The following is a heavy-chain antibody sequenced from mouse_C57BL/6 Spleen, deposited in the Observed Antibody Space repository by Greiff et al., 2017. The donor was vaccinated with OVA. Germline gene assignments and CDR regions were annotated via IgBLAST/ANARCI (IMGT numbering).Heavy chain of an antibody. D-gene: IGHD1-1*02. CDR3: AREGGFDY. J-gene: IGHJ2*01. CDR2: IDPSDSYT. CDR1: GYTFTSYW. V-gene: IGHV1-50*01. Sequence: VQLQQPGAELVKPGASVKLSCKASGYTFTSYWMQWVKQRPGQGLEWIGEIDPSDSYTNYNQKFKGKATLTVDTSSSTAYMQLSSLTSEDSAVYYCAREGGFDYWGKGTTLTVSS.